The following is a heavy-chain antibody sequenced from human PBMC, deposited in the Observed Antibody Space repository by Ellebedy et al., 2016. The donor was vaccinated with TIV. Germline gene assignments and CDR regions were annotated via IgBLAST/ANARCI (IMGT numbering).Heavy chain of an antibody. D-gene: IGHD6-13*01. CDR2: IYHSGST. CDR3: ARTRHLGIAAGMNWFDP. J-gene: IGHJ5*02. CDR1: GGSISSSNW. V-gene: IGHV4-4*02. Sequence: SETLSLXXAVSGGSISSSNWWSWVRQPPGKGLEWIGEIYHSGSTNYNPSLKSRVTISVDKSKNQFSLKLSSVTAADTAVYYCARTRHLGIAAGMNWFDPWGQGTLVTVSS.